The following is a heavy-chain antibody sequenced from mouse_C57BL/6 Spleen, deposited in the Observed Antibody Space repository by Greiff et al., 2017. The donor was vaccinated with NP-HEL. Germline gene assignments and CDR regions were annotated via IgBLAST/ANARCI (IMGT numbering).Heavy chain of an antibody. J-gene: IGHJ2*01. D-gene: IGHD5-1-1*01. Sequence: VQLQQSGAELVKPGASVKFSCTASGFAFRSYCMHWVKQRPGQGLEWIGQIYPGDGDTNYTGKFQGKATLTADKSSSTAYLQLSSLTSEDTAVYFCARAIPDLDYWGQGTTLTVSS. CDR3: ARAIPDLDY. CDR2: IYPGDGDT. CDR1: GFAFRSYC. V-gene: IGHV1-80*01.